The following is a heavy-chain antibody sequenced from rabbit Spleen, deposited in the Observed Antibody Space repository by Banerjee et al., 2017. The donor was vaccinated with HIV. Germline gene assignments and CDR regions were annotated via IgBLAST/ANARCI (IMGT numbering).Heavy chain of an antibody. CDR2: IYAGSSSNT. CDR1: GFSFNSGDD. Sequence: QSLEESGGGLVKPGASLTLTCKASGFSFNSGDDMCWVRQAPGKGLEWIACIYAGSSSNTYSATWAKVRFTISKTSSTTVTLQITSLSAADTATYFCARDTSTSFSTYGMDLWGPGTLVTVS. D-gene: IGHD1-1*01. CDR3: ARDTSTSFSTYGMDL. V-gene: IGHV1S40*01. J-gene: IGHJ6*01.